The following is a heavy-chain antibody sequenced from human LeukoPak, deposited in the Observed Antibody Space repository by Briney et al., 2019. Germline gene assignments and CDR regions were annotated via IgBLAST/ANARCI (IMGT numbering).Heavy chain of an antibody. CDR1: GYTFTSYD. Sequence: GASVKVSCKASGYTFTSYDINWVRQATGQGLEWMGWVNPNSANTAYAQRFQGRVTMTRDTSISTAYMELSRLRSDDTAVYYCARGYDFWSGELAYWGQGTLVTVSS. V-gene: IGHV1-8*01. D-gene: IGHD3-3*01. CDR3: ARGYDFWSGELAY. CDR2: VNPNSANT. J-gene: IGHJ4*02.